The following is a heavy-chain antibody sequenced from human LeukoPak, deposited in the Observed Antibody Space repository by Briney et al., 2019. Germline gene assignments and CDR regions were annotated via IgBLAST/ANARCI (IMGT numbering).Heavy chain of an antibody. J-gene: IGHJ5*02. D-gene: IGHD3-10*01. V-gene: IGHV3-48*03. CDR3: AKGRGGFDP. CDR1: GFTFSNYE. Sequence: GGSLRLSCAASGFTFSNYEMNWLRQAPGKGLEWVSYINSGGSIIYYTDSVKGRFTISRDDAKNSLYLQMNSLRAEDTAVYYCAKGRGGFDPWGQGTLVTVSS. CDR2: INSGGSII.